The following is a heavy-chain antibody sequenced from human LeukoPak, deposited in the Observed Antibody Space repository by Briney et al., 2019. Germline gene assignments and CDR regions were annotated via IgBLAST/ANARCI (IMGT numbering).Heavy chain of an antibody. CDR3: ARGGTGTYPLDAFDI. CDR2: INHSGSS. V-gene: IGHV4-34*01. D-gene: IGHD1-26*01. CDR1: GGSFSDYY. J-gene: IGHJ3*02. Sequence: SETLSLTCAVYGGSFSDYYWSWIRQPPGKGLEWIGEINHSGSSNYNPSLKSRVTISVDTSKSQFSLKMTSVTAADTAVYYCARGGTGTYPLDAFDIWGQGTKVTVSS.